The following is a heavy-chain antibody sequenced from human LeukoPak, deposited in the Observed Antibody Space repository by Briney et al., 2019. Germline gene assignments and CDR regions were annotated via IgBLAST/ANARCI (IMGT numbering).Heavy chain of an antibody. V-gene: IGHV3-9*01. CDR3: ASEDVRDP. D-gene: IGHD5-24*01. CDR2: ISWNSGSI. J-gene: IGHJ5*02. CDR1: GFTFDDYA. Sequence: PGGSLRLSCAASGFTFDDYAMHWVRQAPGKGLEWVSGISWNSGSIGYADSVKGRFTISRDNAKNSLYLQMNSLRAEDTAVYYCASEDVRDPWGQGTLVTVSS.